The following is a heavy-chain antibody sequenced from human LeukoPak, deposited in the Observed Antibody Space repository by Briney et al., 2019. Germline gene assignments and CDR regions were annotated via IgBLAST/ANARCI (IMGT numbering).Heavy chain of an antibody. V-gene: IGHV3-23*01. CDR2: ISERGGST. D-gene: IGHD3-10*01. Sequence: GGSLRHSCVVSGISLSNYAMTWVRQAPGKGLEWVSYISERGGSTTYADSVKGRFTISRDTSLNTLYRQMNNLRAEDTAVYFCAKRGVVIRGLLVIGYHQEAYHYDFWGQGVLVTVSS. CDR3: AKRGVVIRGLLVIGYHQEAYHYDF. J-gene: IGHJ4*02. CDR1: GISLSNYA.